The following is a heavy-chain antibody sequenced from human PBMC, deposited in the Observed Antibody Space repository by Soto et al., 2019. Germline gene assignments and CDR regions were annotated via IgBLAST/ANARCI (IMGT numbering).Heavy chain of an antibody. D-gene: IGHD6-6*01. V-gene: IGHV3-64*01. Sequence: PGGSLRLSCAASGFTLGGYAMDWVRQAPGKGLEYVSGISSNGVGTYYANSVQGRFTISRDNSKNTVYLQMGSLRPEDMAVYYCARRARPDFYYMDVWCKGTTVTVS. CDR3: ARRARPDFYYMDV. CDR2: ISSNGVGT. J-gene: IGHJ6*03. CDR1: GFTLGGYA.